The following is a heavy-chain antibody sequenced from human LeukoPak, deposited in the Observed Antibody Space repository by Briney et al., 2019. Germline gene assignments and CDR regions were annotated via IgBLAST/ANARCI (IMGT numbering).Heavy chain of an antibody. D-gene: IGHD3-10*01. CDR3: AKDLRFGELSPDY. Sequence: PGGSLRLSCAASGFTFSSYGMHWVRQAPGKGLEWVAVIWYDGSNKYYADSVKGRFTISRDNSKNTLYLQMNSLRAEDTAVYYCAKDLRFGELSPDYWGQGTLVTVSS. CDR1: GFTFSSYG. CDR2: IWYDGSNK. V-gene: IGHV3-33*06. J-gene: IGHJ4*02.